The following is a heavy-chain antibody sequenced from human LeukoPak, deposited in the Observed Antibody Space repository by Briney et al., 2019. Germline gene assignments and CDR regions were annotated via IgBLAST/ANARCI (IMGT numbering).Heavy chain of an antibody. CDR1: GFTFDDYA. D-gene: IGHD6-19*01. CDR3: AKAPYSSGWYFDL. Sequence: GGSLRLSCAASGFTFDDYAMHWVRQPPGKGLDWVSGISWNSGSIGYADSVKGRFTISRDNAKNSLYLQMNSLRAEDTALYYCAKAPYSSGWYFDLWGRGTLVTVSS. CDR2: ISWNSGSI. V-gene: IGHV3-9*01. J-gene: IGHJ2*01.